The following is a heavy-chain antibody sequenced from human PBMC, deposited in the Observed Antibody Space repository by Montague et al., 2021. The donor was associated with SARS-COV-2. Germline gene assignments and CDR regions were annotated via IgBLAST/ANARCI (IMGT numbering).Heavy chain of an antibody. D-gene: IGHD1-26*01. J-gene: IGHJ4*02. CDR1: GFTFSSYG. Sequence: SLRLSCAASGFTFSSYGMHWVRQAPGKGLEWVAVIWYDGSNKYYADSVKGRFTTSRDNSKNTLYLQMNSLRAEDTAVYYCARDWELLALGYWGQGTLVTVSS. CDR2: IWYDGSNK. CDR3: ARDWELLALGY. V-gene: IGHV3-33*01.